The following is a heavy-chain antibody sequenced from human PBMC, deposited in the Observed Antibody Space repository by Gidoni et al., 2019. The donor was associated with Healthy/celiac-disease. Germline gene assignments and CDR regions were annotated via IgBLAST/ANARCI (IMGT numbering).Heavy chain of an antibody. V-gene: IGHV2-5*01. CDR3: AHNRNEEYYYDSSGYYDY. CDR1: RFSLSTRGVG. D-gene: IGHD3-22*01. J-gene: IGHJ4*02. CDR2: IYWNDDK. Sequence: HIPFKESGSTLVKPTHTPPLSCPLPRFSLSTRGVGVGWIRQPPGKALEWLALIYWNDDKRYSPSLKSRLTITKDTSKNQVVLTMTNMDPVDTATYYCAHNRNEEYYYDSSGYYDYWGQGTLVTVSS.